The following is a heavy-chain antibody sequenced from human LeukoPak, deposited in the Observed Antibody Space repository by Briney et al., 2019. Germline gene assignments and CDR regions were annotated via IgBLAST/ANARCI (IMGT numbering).Heavy chain of an antibody. V-gene: IGHV3-7*01. D-gene: IGHD4-17*01. CDR1: GFTFSNYW. CDR3: ARGGDYGDYDSFDY. Sequence: GGSLRLSCVASGFTFSNYWMSWVRQAPGKGLEWVANIKQDGSEKYYVDSVKGRFTISRDNAKNSLYLQMNSLRAEDTAVYYCARGGDYGDYDSFDYWGQGTLVTVSS. J-gene: IGHJ4*02. CDR2: IKQDGSEK.